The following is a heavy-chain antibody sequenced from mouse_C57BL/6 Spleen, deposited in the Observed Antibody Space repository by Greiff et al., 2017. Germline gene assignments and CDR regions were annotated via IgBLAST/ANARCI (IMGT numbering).Heavy chain of an antibody. Sequence: QVQPQQSGPELVKPGASVKISCKASGYAFSSSWMNWVKQRPGKGLEWIGRIYPGDGDTNYNGKFKGKATLTADKSSSTAYMQLSSLTSEDSAVYFCARAYYDYDYAMDYWGQGTSVTVSS. CDR2: IYPGDGDT. V-gene: IGHV1-82*01. J-gene: IGHJ4*01. CDR3: ARAYYDYDYAMDY. CDR1: GYAFSSSW. D-gene: IGHD2-4*01.